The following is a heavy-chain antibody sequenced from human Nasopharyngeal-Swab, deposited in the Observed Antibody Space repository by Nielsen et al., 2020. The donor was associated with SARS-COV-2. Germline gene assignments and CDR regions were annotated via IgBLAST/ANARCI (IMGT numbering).Heavy chain of an antibody. V-gene: IGHV3-48*04. Sequence: GGSRRLSGAASGFTSSSYSRNGVRQAPGKGLEGVSYISSSSSTIYYADSVKGRFTISRDNAKNSLYLQMNSLRAEDTAVYYCARRIQLFEAWDWFDPWGQGTLVTVSS. CDR2: ISSSSSTI. CDR3: ARRIQLFEAWDWFDP. J-gene: IGHJ5*02. CDR1: GFTSSSYS. D-gene: IGHD5-18*01.